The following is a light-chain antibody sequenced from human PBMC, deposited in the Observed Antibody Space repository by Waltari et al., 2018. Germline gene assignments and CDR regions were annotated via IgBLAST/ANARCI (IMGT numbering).Light chain of an antibody. V-gene: IGLV1-40*01. CDR2: GNT. CDR3: QSYDRSLTGSWV. CDR1: DSNIGAGYD. Sequence: QSVLTQPPSVSGAPGQRVTISCTGSDSNIGAGYDVHWYRQLPGTAPKLLIYGNTNRPSGVSDRFSGSKSGTSGSLAITGLQSEDEAYYYCQSYDRSLTGSWVFGGGTKLTVL. J-gene: IGLJ3*02.